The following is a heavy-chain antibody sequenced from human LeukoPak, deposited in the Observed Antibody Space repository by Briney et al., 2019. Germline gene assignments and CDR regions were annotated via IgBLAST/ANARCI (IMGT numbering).Heavy chain of an antibody. D-gene: IGHD6-13*01. CDR3: TRGGSSRYTITS. V-gene: IGHV3-74*01. CDR2: INNDGTNT. CDR1: GFTFSNSW. Sequence: GGSLRLSCAASGFTFSNSWIHWVRQAPGKGLVWVSHINNDGTNTTYADSVKGRFTISRDNAKSTLYLQMNSLRAEDTAVYYCTRGGSSRYTITSWGQGTPVTVSS. J-gene: IGHJ5*02.